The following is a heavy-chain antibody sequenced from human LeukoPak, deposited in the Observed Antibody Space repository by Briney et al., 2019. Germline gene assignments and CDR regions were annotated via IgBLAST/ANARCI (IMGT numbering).Heavy chain of an antibody. J-gene: IGHJ4*02. D-gene: IGHD4/OR15-4a*01. CDR2: IFYRGST. CDR3: ARLRGRLSPFDH. CDR1: GGSISPYY. Sequence: PSETLSLTCTVSGGSISPYYWSWMRQAPGTGLEWIGNIFYRGSTNYNASLQSRVSISVDTSKNRFSLSLSSVTAADTAVYYCARLRGRLSPFDHWGQGTLVTVSS. V-gene: IGHV4-59*08.